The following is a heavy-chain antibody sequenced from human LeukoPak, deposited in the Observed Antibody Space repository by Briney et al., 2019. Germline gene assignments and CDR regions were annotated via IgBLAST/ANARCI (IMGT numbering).Heavy chain of an antibody. CDR3: ARVLKAYYYDSSGPFDY. Sequence: SETLSPTCTVSGGSISSYYWSWIRQPPGKGLEWIGYIYYSGSTNYNPSLKSRVTISVDTSKNQFSLKLSSVTAADTAVYYCARVLKAYYYDSSGPFDYWGQGTLVTVSS. CDR2: IYYSGST. V-gene: IGHV4-59*01. D-gene: IGHD3-22*01. J-gene: IGHJ4*02. CDR1: GGSISSYY.